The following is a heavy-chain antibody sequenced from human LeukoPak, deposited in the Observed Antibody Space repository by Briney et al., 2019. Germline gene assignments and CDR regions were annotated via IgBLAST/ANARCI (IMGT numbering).Heavy chain of an antibody. CDR1: LDSTTSNF. CDR2: IHRSGSP. J-gene: IGHJ1*01. V-gene: IGHV4-59*01. Sequence: SETLSLTCTVSLDSTTSNFWSWVRQPPGKGLEWIGEIHRSGSPNYNPSLQSRVTISVDTSKNQFSLKLSSVTAADTAVYYCARGGWYPGSFQHWGQGALVTVSS. D-gene: IGHD6-19*01. CDR3: ARGGWYPGSFQH.